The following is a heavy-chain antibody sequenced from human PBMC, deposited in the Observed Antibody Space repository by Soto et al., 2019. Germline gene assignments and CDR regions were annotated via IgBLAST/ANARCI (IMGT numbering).Heavy chain of an antibody. Sequence: QVQLVQSGAEVKKTGASLMLSCKTSGYPFTTYYLHWVRQAPGHGLEWMGILFPADGATNYAQKFRGRVTMTRDTSTITVYMQLSSLRSEDTAVYYCVRDFSGGYFDYWGQGSLVTVSS. D-gene: IGHD3-10*01. V-gene: IGHV1-46*01. CDR2: LFPADGAT. J-gene: IGHJ4*02. CDR3: VRDFSGGYFDY. CDR1: GYPFTTYY.